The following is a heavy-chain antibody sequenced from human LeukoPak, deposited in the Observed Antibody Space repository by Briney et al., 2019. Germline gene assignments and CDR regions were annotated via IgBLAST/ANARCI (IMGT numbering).Heavy chain of an antibody. V-gene: IGHV3-11*04. J-gene: IGHJ3*02. CDR2: ISNNGGTK. D-gene: IGHD3-22*01. CDR3: AKGPEIMIVGAFDI. Sequence: GGSLRLSCAASSFAFSDYYMSWIRQAPGKGLEWVSYISNNGGTKHYADSVKGRFTISRDNSKNTLYLQMDSLRAEDTAVYYCAKGPEIMIVGAFDIWGQGTMVTVSS. CDR1: SFAFSDYY.